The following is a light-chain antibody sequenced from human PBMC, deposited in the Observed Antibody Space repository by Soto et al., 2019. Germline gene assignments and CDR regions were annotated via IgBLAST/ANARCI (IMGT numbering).Light chain of an antibody. CDR1: SSNIGANP. Sequence: QSVLTQPPSASGTPGQRVTISCSGSSSNIGANPVNWYQQLPGTAPKLLIYNNGQRPSGVPDRFSASKSGTSASLAISGLRSEDEADYYCEAWIDSLYGALFGGGTKLTVL. J-gene: IGLJ2*01. CDR2: NNG. V-gene: IGLV1-44*01. CDR3: EAWIDSLYGAL.